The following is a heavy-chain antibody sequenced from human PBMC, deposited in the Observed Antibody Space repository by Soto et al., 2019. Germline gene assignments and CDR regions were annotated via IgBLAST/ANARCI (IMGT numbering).Heavy chain of an antibody. CDR1: GGSVSSGSYY. V-gene: IGHV4-61*01. CDR3: ARVFPLKYSSSYYYYYGMDV. D-gene: IGHD6-6*01. J-gene: IGHJ6*02. CDR2: IYYSGST. Sequence: SETLSLTCTVSGGSVSSGSYYWSWIRQPPGKGLEWIGYIYYSGSTNYNPSLKSRVTISVDTSKNQFSLKLSSVTAADTAVYYCARVFPLKYSSSYYYYYGMDVWGQGTTVTVSS.